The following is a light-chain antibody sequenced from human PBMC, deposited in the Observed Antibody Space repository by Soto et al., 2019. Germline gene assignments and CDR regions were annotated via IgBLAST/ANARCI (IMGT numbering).Light chain of an antibody. CDR2: NAS. CDR3: RYNNSWSEA. V-gene: IGKV1-5*03. J-gene: IGKJ1*01. Sequence: DIQMTQSPSTLSGSVGDRVTITCRASQTISSWLAWYQQKPGKAPKLLIYNASTLKSGVPSRFSGSGSGTEFTLTIIRPQPYDTATYHRRYNNSWSEAFGQGTKVELK. CDR1: QTISSW.